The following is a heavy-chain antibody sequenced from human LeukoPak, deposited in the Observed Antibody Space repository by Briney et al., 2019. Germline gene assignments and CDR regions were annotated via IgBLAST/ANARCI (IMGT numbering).Heavy chain of an antibody. V-gene: IGHV1-69*06. CDR3: ARGMGVLVPAATWFDP. Sequence: ASVKVSCKASGGTFSSYAISWVRQAPGQGLEWMGGIIPIFGTANYAQKFQGRVTITADKSTSTAYMELSSLRSEDTAVYYCARGMGVLVPAATWFDPWGQGTLVTVFS. CDR1: GGTFSSYA. D-gene: IGHD2-2*01. J-gene: IGHJ5*02. CDR2: IIPIFGTA.